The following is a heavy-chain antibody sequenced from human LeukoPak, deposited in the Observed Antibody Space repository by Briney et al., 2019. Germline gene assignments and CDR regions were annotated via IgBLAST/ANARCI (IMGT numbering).Heavy chain of an antibody. Sequence: GGSLRLSCAASGFTFSSYAMSWVRQAPGKGLEWVSAISGSGGSTYYADSVKGRFTISRDNSKNTLYLQMNSLRAADTAFYYCARATAAGFDYWGQGTLVTVSS. J-gene: IGHJ4*02. D-gene: IGHD6-13*01. CDR1: GFTFSSYA. V-gene: IGHV3-23*01. CDR3: ARATAAGFDY. CDR2: ISGSGGST.